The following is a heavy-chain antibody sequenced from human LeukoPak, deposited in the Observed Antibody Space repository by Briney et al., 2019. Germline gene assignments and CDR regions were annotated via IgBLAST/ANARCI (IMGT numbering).Heavy chain of an antibody. J-gene: IGHJ3*02. CDR2: INPNSGGT. V-gene: IGHV1-2*02. CDR3: ARDGNSGSYQAAFDI. CDR1: GYTFTGYY. D-gene: IGHD1-26*01. Sequence: ASVKVSCKASGYTFTGYYMHWVRQAPGQGLEWMGWINPNSGGTNYAQKFQGGVTMTRDTSVSTAYMELSRLRSDDTAVYYCARDGNSGSYQAAFDIWGQGTMVTVSS.